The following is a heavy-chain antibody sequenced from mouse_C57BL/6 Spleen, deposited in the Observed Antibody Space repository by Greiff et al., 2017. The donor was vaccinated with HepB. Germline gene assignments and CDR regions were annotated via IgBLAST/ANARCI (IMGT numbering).Heavy chain of an antibody. J-gene: IGHJ2*01. CDR1: GYAFSSYW. V-gene: IGHV1-80*01. D-gene: IGHD2-4*01. Sequence: QVQLKESGAELVKPGASVKISCKASGYAFSSYWMNWVKQRPGKGLEWIGQIYPGDGDTNYNGKFKGKATLTADKSSSTAYMQLSSLTSEDSAVYFCARLGYDYDGDYFDYWGQGTTLTVSS. CDR3: ARLGYDYDGDYFDY. CDR2: IYPGDGDT.